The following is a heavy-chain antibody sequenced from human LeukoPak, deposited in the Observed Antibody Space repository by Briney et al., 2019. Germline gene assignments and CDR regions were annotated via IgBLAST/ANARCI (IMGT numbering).Heavy chain of an antibody. CDR1: GFTFSSYW. J-gene: IGHJ4*02. CDR2: IKQDGSEK. CDR3: ARVFKYYDILTGSDY. Sequence: GGSLRLSCAASGFTFSSYWMSWVRQAPGKGLGWVANIKQDGSEKYYVDSVKGRFTISRDNAKNSLYLQMNSLRAEDTAVYYCARVFKYYDILTGSDYWGQGTLVTVSS. V-gene: IGHV3-7*01. D-gene: IGHD3-9*01.